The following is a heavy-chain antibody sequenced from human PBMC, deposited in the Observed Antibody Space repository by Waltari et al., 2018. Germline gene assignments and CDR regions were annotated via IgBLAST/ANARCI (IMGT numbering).Heavy chain of an antibody. V-gene: IGHV1-18*01. Sequence: QVQLVQSGAEVKKPGASVKVSCKASGYTFTSYGISWVRQAPGQGLEWMGWISAYNGNTNYEQKRQGRVTMTTDTSTSTAYMELRSLRSDDTAVYYCARGMWEATIFGVVIKALNYWGQGTLVTVSS. D-gene: IGHD3-3*01. CDR2: ISAYNGNT. CDR1: GYTFTSYG. J-gene: IGHJ4*02. CDR3: ARGMWEATIFGVVIKALNY.